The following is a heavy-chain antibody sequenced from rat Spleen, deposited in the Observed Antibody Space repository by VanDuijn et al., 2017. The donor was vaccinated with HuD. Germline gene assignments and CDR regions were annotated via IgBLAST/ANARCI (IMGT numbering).Heavy chain of an antibody. CDR2: ISTAGSNT. CDR3: ATFDSYKGFAY. CDR1: GFTFSNYY. D-gene: IGHD1-2*01. J-gene: IGHJ3*01. Sequence: EVQLVESGGGLVQPGRSLKLSCAASGFTFSNYYMVWVRQAPTEGLEWVAYISTAGSNTYYRDSVKGRFTISRDNAENTVYLQMNSLRSEDTATYYCATFDSYKGFAYWGQGTLVTVSS. V-gene: IGHV5-27*01.